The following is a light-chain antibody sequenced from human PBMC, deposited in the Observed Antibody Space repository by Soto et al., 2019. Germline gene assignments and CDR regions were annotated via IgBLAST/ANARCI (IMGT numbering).Light chain of an antibody. CDR2: EVS. J-gene: IGLJ1*01. V-gene: IGLV2-23*02. CDR1: SSDVGSYNL. Sequence: QSALTQPASVSGSPGQSITISCTGTSSDVGSYNLVSWYQQHPGKAPKLIMYEVSNRPSGVSNRFSGSKSDNTASLTISGLQAEDGADYSCFSSARSTTFDYVFGTGTKLTVL. CDR3: FSSARSTTFDYV.